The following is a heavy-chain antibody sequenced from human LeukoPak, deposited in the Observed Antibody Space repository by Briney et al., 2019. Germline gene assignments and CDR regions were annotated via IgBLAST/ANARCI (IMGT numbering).Heavy chain of an antibody. CDR1: GGTFSSYA. V-gene: IGHV1-69*04. CDR3: ARADSSDYYYDSSGPNWFDP. J-gene: IGHJ5*02. Sequence: ASVKVSCKASGGTFSSYAISWVRQAPGQGLEWMGRIIPILGIANYAQKFQGRVTITADKSTSTAYMELSSLRSEDTAVYYCARADSSDYYYDSSGPNWFDPWGQGTLVTVSS. D-gene: IGHD3-22*01. CDR2: IIPILGIA.